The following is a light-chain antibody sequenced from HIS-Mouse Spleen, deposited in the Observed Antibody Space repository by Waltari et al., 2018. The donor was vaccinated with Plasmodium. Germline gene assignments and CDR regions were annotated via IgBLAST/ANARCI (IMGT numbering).Light chain of an antibody. CDR1: QGIRNA. Sequence: DIQMTQSQSSLSASVGDRLTITCRASQGIRNALGWYQQKPERAPKRLIYAASSLQSGVPSRFSGSGSGTEFTLTISSLQPEDFATYYCLQHNSYPYTFGQGTKLEIK. CDR2: AAS. J-gene: IGKJ2*01. V-gene: IGKV1-17*01. CDR3: LQHNSYPYT.